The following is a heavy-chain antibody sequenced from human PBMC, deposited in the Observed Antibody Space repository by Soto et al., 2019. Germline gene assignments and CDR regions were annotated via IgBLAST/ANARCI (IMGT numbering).Heavy chain of an antibody. V-gene: IGHV1-69*12. Sequence: QVQLVQSGAEVKKPGSSVKVSCKASGGTFSSYAIDWVRQAPGQGLEWMGGIIPIFGTADYAQKFQGRVRITADGSTSTAYMGLSSLRSEDTAVYYCARGQTGGGWGYYFDYWGQGTLVTVSS. CDR1: GGTFSSYA. CDR3: ARGQTGGGWGYYFDY. J-gene: IGHJ4*02. D-gene: IGHD3-16*01. CDR2: IIPIFGTA.